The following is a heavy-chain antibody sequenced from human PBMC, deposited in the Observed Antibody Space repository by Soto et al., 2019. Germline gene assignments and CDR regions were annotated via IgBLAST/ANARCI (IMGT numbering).Heavy chain of an antibody. CDR1: GYTFTSYG. J-gene: IGHJ4*02. Sequence: GASVKVSCKASGYTFTSYGISWVRQAPGQGLEWMGWISAYNGNTNYAQKLQGRVTMTTDTSTSTAYMELRSLRPEDAAVYYCVKPPAYYYDSSAYYSVWGQGTLVTVSS. CDR2: ISAYNGNT. D-gene: IGHD3-22*01. V-gene: IGHV1-18*04. CDR3: VKPPAYYYDSSAYYSV.